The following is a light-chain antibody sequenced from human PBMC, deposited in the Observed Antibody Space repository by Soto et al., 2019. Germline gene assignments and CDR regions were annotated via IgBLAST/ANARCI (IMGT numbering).Light chain of an antibody. V-gene: IGKV4-1*01. CDR2: WAS. J-gene: IGKJ1*01. CDR1: QSLLHSSDNRNY. CDR3: QQYYSTPWT. Sequence: EIVMAQFPETLAVSVGERATIKCRSSQSLLHSSDNRNYLTWYQQKQGQPPKLLIYWASTRHSGVPDRFSGSGSGTDFTLTINSLQAEDVAVYYCQQYYSTPWTFGQGTKVEIK.